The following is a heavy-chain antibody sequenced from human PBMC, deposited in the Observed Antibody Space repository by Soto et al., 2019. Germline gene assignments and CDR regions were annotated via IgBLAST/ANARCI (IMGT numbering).Heavy chain of an antibody. CDR2: IYYSGST. V-gene: IGHV4-59*08. CDR3: ARGRTSGTLFDY. J-gene: IGHJ4*02. CDR1: GGSISSYY. D-gene: IGHD2-2*01. Sequence: PSETLSLTCTVSGGSISSYYWSWIRQPPGKGLEWIGYIYYSGSTNYNPSHKSRVTISVDTSKNQFSLKLSSVTAAGTAVYYCARGRTSGTLFDYWGQGTLVTVSS.